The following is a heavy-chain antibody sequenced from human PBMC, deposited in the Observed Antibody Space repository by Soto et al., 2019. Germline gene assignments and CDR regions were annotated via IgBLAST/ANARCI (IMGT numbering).Heavy chain of an antibody. CDR3: ARGPALRYYDMSGYWGSFEY. D-gene: IGHD3-22*01. V-gene: IGHV1-46*01. Sequence: QVQLVQSGAEVVKPGASLTISCRASGYTVSSFYLHWVRQAPGQGLEWMGVMRPSDGSTNYAQKFQGRVTMTRATSTNTVYMDLSSLRSDDTTVYYCARGPALRYYDMSGYWGSFEYWGLGTLVTVSS. CDR1: GYTVSSFY. J-gene: IGHJ4*02. CDR2: MRPSDGST.